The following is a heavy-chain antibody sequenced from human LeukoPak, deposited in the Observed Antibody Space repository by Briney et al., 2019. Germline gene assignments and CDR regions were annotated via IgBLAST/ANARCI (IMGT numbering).Heavy chain of an antibody. CDR1: GFTFSSYA. V-gene: IGHV3-30-3*01. Sequence: GGSLRLSCAASGFTFSSYAMHWVRQAPGKGLEWVAVISYDGSNKYYADSVKGRFTISRDNSKNTLYLQMNSLRAEDTAVYYCARFNEKTAMVYYYYYYGMDVWGQGTTVTVSS. J-gene: IGHJ6*02. CDR2: ISYDGSNK. D-gene: IGHD5-18*01. CDR3: ARFNEKTAMVYYYYYYGMDV.